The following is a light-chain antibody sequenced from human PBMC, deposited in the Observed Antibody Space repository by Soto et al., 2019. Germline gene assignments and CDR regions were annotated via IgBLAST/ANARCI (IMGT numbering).Light chain of an antibody. CDR2: AAS. Sequence: DVQLAQSPSSLSASVGDRVTITCRARQSINNYLNWYQQKPGKAPKLLVYAASTLQDGVPSRFSGSGSGTDFALTISRLELEDSAVYYCQQYGVSPLTFCPGTKVEIK. CDR3: QQYGVSPLT. V-gene: IGKV1-39*01. CDR1: QSINNY. J-gene: IGKJ3*01.